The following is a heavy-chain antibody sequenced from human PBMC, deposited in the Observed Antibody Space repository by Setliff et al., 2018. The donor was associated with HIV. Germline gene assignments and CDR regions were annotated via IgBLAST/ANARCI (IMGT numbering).Heavy chain of an antibody. CDR2: INPNSGGT. V-gene: IGHV1-2*02. Sequence: PSVKVSCKASGYTFTGYYMHWVRQAPGQGLEWMGWINPNSGGTTYAQKFQGRVTMTRDTSISTAYMEVSRLRSDDTAVYYCARDEERRGPPGIWGQGTVVTVSS. CDR1: GYTFTGYY. J-gene: IGHJ3*02. D-gene: IGHD1-26*01. CDR3: ARDEERRGPPGI.